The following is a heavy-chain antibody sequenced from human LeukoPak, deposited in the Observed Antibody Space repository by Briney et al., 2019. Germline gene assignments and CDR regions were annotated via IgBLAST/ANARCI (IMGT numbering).Heavy chain of an antibody. J-gene: IGHJ4*02. CDR2: IDFSGTT. CDR1: GGSISSSSYY. D-gene: IGHD3-22*01. V-gene: IGHV4-61*01. Sequence: SETLSLTCTVSGGSISSSSYYWNWIRQPPGKGLEWIGEIDFSGTTNYNPSLKSRVTILVDTSKNQLSLKLSSVTAADTALYYCARGGYYFDSRQNVEISVTDYWGQGTLVTVSS. CDR3: ARGGYYFDSRQNVEISVTDY.